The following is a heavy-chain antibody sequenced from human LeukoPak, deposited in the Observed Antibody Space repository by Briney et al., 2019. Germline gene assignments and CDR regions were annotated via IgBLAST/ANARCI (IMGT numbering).Heavy chain of an antibody. Sequence: SETLSLTCTVSGGSISSYYWSWIRQPAGKGLEWIGRIYTSGSTNYNPSLESRVTISVDKSKNQFSLKLSSVTAADTAVYYRARDAGTGTTGNYYYYMDVWGKGTTVTVSS. D-gene: IGHD1-7*01. V-gene: IGHV4-4*07. J-gene: IGHJ6*03. CDR3: ARDAGTGTTGNYYYYMDV. CDR1: GGSISSYY. CDR2: IYTSGST.